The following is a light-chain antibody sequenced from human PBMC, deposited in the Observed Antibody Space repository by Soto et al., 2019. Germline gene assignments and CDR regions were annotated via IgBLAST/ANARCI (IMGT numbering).Light chain of an antibody. J-gene: IGKJ1*01. CDR3: QHYGSSRK. Sequence: EIVLTQSPGTLSLSPGERATLSCRASQSVSSSLAWYPQKPGQAPRLLIYGASSRAAGLPDRFSGSGSGPDFTLTISRLEPEDFAVYCCQHYGSSRKLGKGTKVEIK. V-gene: IGKV3-20*01. CDR2: GAS. CDR1: QSVSSS.